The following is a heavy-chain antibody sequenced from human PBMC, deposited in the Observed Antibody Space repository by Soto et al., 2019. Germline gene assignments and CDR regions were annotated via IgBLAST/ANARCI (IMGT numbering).Heavy chain of an antibody. V-gene: IGHV4-4*02. Sequence: SETLSLTCAVSGGSISSSNWWSWVRQPPGKGLGWIGEIYHSGSTNYNPSLKSRVTISVDKSKNQFSLKLSSVTAADTAVYYCAGSTGSGSYYDYWGQGTLVTVSS. J-gene: IGHJ4*02. CDR1: GGSISSSNW. CDR3: AGSTGSGSYYDY. CDR2: IYHSGST. D-gene: IGHD3-10*01.